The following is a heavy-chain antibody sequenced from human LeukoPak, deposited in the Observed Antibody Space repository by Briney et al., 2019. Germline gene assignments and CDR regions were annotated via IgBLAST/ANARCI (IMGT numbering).Heavy chain of an antibody. CDR2: FDPEDGET. CDR3: ATLLWFGELLPEFDY. D-gene: IGHD3-10*01. CDR1: GYTLTELS. Sequence: ASVTVSCKVSGYTLTELSMHWVRQAPGKGLEWMGGFDPEDGETIYAQKFQGRVTMTEDTSTDTAYMELSSLRSEDTAVYYCATLLWFGELLPEFDYWGQGTLVTVSS. J-gene: IGHJ4*02. V-gene: IGHV1-24*01.